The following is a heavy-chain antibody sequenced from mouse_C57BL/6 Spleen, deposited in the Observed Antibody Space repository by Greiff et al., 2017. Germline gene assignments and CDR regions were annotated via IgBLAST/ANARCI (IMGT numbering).Heavy chain of an antibody. V-gene: IGHV1-19*01. CDR3: ARDGNHFAY. Sequence: EVQLQQSGPVLVKPGASVKMSCKASGYTFTDYYMNWVKQSHGKSLEWIGVINPYNGGTSYNQKFKGKATLTVDKSSSTAYMELNSLTSEDSAVDYCARDGNHFAYWGQGTLVTVSA. CDR1: GYTFTDYY. CDR2: INPYNGGT. J-gene: IGHJ3*01. D-gene: IGHD2-1*01.